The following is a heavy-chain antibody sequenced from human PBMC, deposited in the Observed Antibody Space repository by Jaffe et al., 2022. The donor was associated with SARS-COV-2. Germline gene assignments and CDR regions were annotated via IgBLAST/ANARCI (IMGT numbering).Heavy chain of an antibody. CDR3: ARALSCCYAGFDF. J-gene: IGHJ4*02. V-gene: IGHV3-48*03. CDR2: ISSSGTTR. CDR1: GFTFSSYE. D-gene: IGHD2-2*01. Sequence: EVQLVESGGGLVQPGGSLRLSCAASGFTFSSYEMNWVRQAPGKGLQWVSYISSSGTTRYYVDSVKGRFTISRDNAKNSLYLQMNSLRAEDTAVYYCARALSCCYAGFDFWGLGTLVTVSS.